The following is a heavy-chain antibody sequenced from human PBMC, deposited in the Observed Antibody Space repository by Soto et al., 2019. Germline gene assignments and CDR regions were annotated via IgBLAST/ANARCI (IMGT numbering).Heavy chain of an antibody. J-gene: IGHJ4*02. CDR2: IYYSGST. V-gene: IGHV4-59*08. D-gene: IGHD6-19*01. CDR1: GGSISSYY. CDR3: ARHSSGRSLDWFDY. Sequence: SETLSLTCTVSGGSISSYYWSWIRQPPGKGLEWIGYIYYSGSTNYNPSLKSRVTISVDTPKNQFSLKLSSVTAADTAVYYCARHSSGRSLDWFDYWGQGTLVTVSS.